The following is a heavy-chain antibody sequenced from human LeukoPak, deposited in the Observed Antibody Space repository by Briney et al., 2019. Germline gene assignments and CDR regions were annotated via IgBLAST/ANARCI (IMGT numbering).Heavy chain of an antibody. Sequence: GGSLRLSCAASGFTFSTYAMHWVRQTPGKGLEWVAVISNHGNDGFYADSVKGRFTISRDNSRNTLHLQMDSLRAEDTAVYYCTRDRGPMNDFDSWGQGTLVTVSS. V-gene: IGHV3-30*01. J-gene: IGHJ4*02. CDR1: GFTFSTYA. CDR3: TRDRGPMNDFDS. D-gene: IGHD1-1*01. CDR2: ISNHGNDG.